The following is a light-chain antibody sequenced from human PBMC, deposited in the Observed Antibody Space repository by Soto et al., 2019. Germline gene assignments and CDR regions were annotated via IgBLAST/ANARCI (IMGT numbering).Light chain of an antibody. CDR2: EVS. J-gene: IGLJ1*01. V-gene: IGLV2-18*02. CDR1: SSDVGSYNR. CDR3: SSYTSSSTL. Sequence: QSVLTQPPSVSGSPGQSVTISCTGTSSDVGSYNRVSWYQQPPGTAPKLMIYEVSNRPSGVPDRFSGSKSGNTASLTISGLQAEDEADYYCSSYTSSSTLFGTGTKLTVL.